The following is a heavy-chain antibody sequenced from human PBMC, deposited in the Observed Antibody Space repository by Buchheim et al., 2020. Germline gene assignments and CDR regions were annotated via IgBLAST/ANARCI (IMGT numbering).Heavy chain of an antibody. V-gene: IGHV5-51*01. J-gene: IGHJ4*02. CDR1: GYNFTSYW. Sequence: EVQLVQSGAEVKKPGESLKISCKGSGYNFTSYWIGWVRQMPGKGLEWMGIIYPGDSDTRDSPSFQGQVTISADQSISTAYLQWSFLKASDSAIYYCARLAGGNKELLLPFDYWGQGTL. CDR3: ARLAGGNKELLLPFDY. D-gene: IGHD1-7*01. CDR2: IYPGDSDT.